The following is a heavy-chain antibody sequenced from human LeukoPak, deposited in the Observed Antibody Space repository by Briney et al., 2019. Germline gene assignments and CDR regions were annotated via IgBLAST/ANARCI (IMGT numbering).Heavy chain of an antibody. V-gene: IGHV4-34*01. CDR3: ARGEYYDFWSGSLPDY. CDR1: GGSFSGYY. CDR2: INHSGST. J-gene: IGHJ4*02. Sequence: SETLSLTCAVYGGSFSGYYWSWIRQPPGKGLERIGEINHSGSTNYNPSLKSRVTISVDTSKNQFSLKLSSVTAADTAVYYCARGEYYDFWSGSLPDYWGLGTLVTVSS. D-gene: IGHD3-3*01.